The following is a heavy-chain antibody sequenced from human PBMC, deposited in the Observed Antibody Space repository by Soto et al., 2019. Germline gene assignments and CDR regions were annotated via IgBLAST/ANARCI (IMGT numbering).Heavy chain of an antibody. Sequence: ASVKVSCKASGYTFTSYYMHWVRQAPGQGLEGMGIINPSGGSTSYAQKFQGRGTVTRDTSTSTVYMELSSLRSEDTAVYYCARDSNPAAAGTGCFDPWGQGTLVTVAS. D-gene: IGHD6-13*01. V-gene: IGHV1-46*01. CDR1: GYTFTSYY. CDR3: ARDSNPAAAGTGCFDP. CDR2: INPSGGST. J-gene: IGHJ5*02.